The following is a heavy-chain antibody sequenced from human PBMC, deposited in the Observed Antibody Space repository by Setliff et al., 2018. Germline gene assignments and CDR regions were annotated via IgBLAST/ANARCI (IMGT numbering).Heavy chain of an antibody. CDR1: GGSFSGYY. CDR3: ARGRVSSGWPTFDY. CDR2: INHSGST. Sequence: SETLSLTCAVYGGSFSGYYWSWIRQPPGKGLEWIGEINHSGSTNYNPSLKSRVTISVDTSKNQFSLKLSSVTAADTAVYYCARGRVSSGWPTFDYWGQGTLVTVSS. J-gene: IGHJ4*02. V-gene: IGHV4-34*01. D-gene: IGHD6-19*01.